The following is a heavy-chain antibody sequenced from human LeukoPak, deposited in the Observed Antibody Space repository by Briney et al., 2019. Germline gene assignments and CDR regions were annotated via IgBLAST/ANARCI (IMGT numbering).Heavy chain of an antibody. CDR3: ARTSSYYDILTGFYYNFYMDV. V-gene: IGHV4-59*01. J-gene: IGHJ6*03. Sequence: SETLSLTCTVSGGSISSYYWSWIRQPPGKVLEWIGYIYYSGSTNYNPSLKSRVTISVDTPKNQFSLKLSSVTAADTAVYYCARTSSYYDILTGFYYNFYMDVWGKGTTVTISS. D-gene: IGHD3-9*01. CDR2: IYYSGST. CDR1: GGSISSYY.